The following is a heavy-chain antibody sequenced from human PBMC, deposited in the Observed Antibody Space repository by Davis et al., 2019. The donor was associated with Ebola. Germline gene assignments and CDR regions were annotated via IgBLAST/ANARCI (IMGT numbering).Heavy chain of an antibody. Sequence: MPSETLSLTCSVSGASVINDRFHWTWIRQSPRKGLEWIGYIYYSGSTNYNPSLRNRVTISVDSSKNQFSLMLTSVTAADTAVYYCARVHEYTDYFHFDPWGQGILVTVSS. J-gene: IGHJ5*02. D-gene: IGHD2/OR15-2a*01. CDR1: GASVINDRFH. CDR2: IYYSGST. V-gene: IGHV4-61*01. CDR3: ARVHEYTDYFHFDP.